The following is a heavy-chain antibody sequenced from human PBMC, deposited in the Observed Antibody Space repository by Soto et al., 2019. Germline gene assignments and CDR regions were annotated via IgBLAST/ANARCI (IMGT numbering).Heavy chain of an antibody. Sequence: GESLKISCKGSGYSFTAYWIAWVRQMPGKGLEWMGIIYPGDSDTRYSPSFQGQVTISADKSTNTAYLQWSSLRSENTAVYYCAADSDDILTGYPPGALYYYYYGMDVWGQGTTVTVSS. V-gene: IGHV5-51*01. CDR2: IYPGDSDT. CDR3: AADSDDILTGYPPGALYYYYYGMDV. J-gene: IGHJ6*02. CDR1: GYSFTAYW. D-gene: IGHD3-9*01.